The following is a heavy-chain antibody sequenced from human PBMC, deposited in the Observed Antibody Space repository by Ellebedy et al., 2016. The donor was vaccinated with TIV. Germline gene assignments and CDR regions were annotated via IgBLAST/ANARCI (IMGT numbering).Heavy chain of an antibody. D-gene: IGHD3-16*01. Sequence: GESLKISCEVSGISVTTNFLSWVRQAPGKGLEWVALIDDVNTSYYADPVKGRFTISRDNSKSTLFLQMNNVSREDTAVYFCAGGYCSQGECSDYWGQGILVTVSS. CDR1: GISVTTNF. J-gene: IGHJ4*02. CDR3: AGGYCSQGECSDY. V-gene: IGHV3-66*02. CDR2: IDDVNTS.